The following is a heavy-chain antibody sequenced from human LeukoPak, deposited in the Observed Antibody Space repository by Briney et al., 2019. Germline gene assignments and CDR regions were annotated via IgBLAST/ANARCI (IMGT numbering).Heavy chain of an antibody. CDR3: ARGFGYSKLYFDY. D-gene: IGHD3-22*01. CDR1: GGSISSGSYY. Sequence: PSQTLSLTCTVSGGSISSGSYYWCWIRQPAGKGLEWIGRIYTSGSTNYNPSLKSRVTISVDTSKNQFSLKLSSVTAADTAVYYCARGFGYSKLYFDYWGQGTLVTVSS. CDR2: IYTSGST. J-gene: IGHJ4*02. V-gene: IGHV4-61*02.